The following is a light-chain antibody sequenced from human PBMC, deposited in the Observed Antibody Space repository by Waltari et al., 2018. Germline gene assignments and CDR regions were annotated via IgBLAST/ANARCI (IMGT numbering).Light chain of an antibody. CDR3: QQYGSSPRT. V-gene: IGKV3-20*01. Sequence: EIVLKQSPGTLPLSPGERDTLSCRARQSVSSSYLAWYQQKPGQAPRLLIYGAASRATGIPDRFSGSGSGTDFTLTISRLEPEDFAVYYCQQYGSSPRTFGQGTKVEIK. J-gene: IGKJ1*01. CDR1: QSVSSSY. CDR2: GAA.